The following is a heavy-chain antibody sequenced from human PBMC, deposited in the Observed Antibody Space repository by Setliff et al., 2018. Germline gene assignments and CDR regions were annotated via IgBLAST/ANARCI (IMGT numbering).Heavy chain of an antibody. J-gene: IGHJ4*02. Sequence: GASVKVSCKVSGYRLIEVSMHWVRQAPGKGLEWMGGFDPEDGETIYAQKFQGRVTMTEDTSTDTAYMELSSLRSEDTAVYYCATGLPYYDSSGYYLFDYWGQGTLVTVSS. CDR1: GYRLIEVS. D-gene: IGHD3-22*01. V-gene: IGHV1-24*01. CDR3: ATGLPYYDSSGYYLFDY. CDR2: FDPEDGET.